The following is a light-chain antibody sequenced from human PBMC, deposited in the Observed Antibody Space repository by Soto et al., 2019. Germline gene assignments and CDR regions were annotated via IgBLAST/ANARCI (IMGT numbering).Light chain of an antibody. Sequence: QLTQSPSSLSASVGDRVTITCRASQDIRRYLAWYQQNAGKAPKLLIYGTSTLQSGVPSRFSAFGSGTEFTLTISSLQPEDFATYHCQQLQRTPFTFGPGTTVDV. V-gene: IGKV1-9*01. J-gene: IGKJ3*01. CDR3: QQLQRTPFT. CDR2: GTS. CDR1: QDIRRY.